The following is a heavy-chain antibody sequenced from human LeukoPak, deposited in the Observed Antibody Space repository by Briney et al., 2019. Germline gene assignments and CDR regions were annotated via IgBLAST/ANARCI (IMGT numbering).Heavy chain of an antibody. CDR2: IYYSGTT. Sequence: SETLSLTCTVSGGSISSHYWSWIRQPPGKGLEWIGYIYYSGTTSYNPSLRSRLTISVDTSKNQFSLKVTSVTAADTAVYYCARAESYYHYYIYVWGKGTTVTVSS. V-gene: IGHV4-59*11. CDR3: ARAESYYHYYIYV. CDR1: GGSISSHY. J-gene: IGHJ6*03.